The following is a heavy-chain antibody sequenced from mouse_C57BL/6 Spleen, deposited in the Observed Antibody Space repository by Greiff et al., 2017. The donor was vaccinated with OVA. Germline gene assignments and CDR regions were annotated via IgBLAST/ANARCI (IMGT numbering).Heavy chain of an antibody. CDR2: IYPGDGDT. CDR1: GYAFSSSW. J-gene: IGHJ1*03. Sequence: QVQLQQSGPELVKPGASVKISCKASGYAFSSSWMNWVKQRPGKGLEWIGRIYPGDGDTNYNGKFKGKATLTADKSSSTAYMQLSSLTSEDSAVYFCARYYYSNWYFDVWGTGTTVTVSS. D-gene: IGHD1-1*01. V-gene: IGHV1-82*01. CDR3: ARYYYSNWYFDV.